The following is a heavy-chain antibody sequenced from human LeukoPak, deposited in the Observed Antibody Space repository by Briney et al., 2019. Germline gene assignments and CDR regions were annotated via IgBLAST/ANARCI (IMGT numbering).Heavy chain of an antibody. CDR2: ISSSGSTI. D-gene: IGHD3-10*01. J-gene: IGHJ4*02. CDR3: ARESAGSGSYVGYFEY. Sequence: PGGSLRLSCAASGFTFSSYEMNWVRQAPGKGLEWVSYISSSGSTIYYADSVKGRFTISRDNAKNSLYLQMNSLRAEDTAVYYCARESAGSGSYVGYFEYWGQGTLVTVSS. V-gene: IGHV3-48*03. CDR1: GFTFSSYE.